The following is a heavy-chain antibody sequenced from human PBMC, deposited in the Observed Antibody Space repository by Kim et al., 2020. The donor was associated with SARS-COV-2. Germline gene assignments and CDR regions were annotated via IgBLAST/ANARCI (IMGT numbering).Heavy chain of an antibody. CDR2: DPGDGSRT. D-gene: IGHD6-19*01. Sequence: GGSLRLSCAASGFTVNNFAMSWVRQAPGKGLEWVSTDPGDGSRTFYADSVKGRFTISRDNSKNTVFLQMNSVRAEDTAVYYCVTAPPLSSRWYVFEDWGQGTLVTVSS. CDR1: GFTVNNFA. J-gene: IGHJ4*02. V-gene: IGHV3-23*01. CDR3: VTAPPLSSRWYVFED.